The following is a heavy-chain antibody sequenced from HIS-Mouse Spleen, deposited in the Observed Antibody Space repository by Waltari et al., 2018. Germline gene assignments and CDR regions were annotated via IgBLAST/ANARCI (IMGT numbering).Heavy chain of an antibody. D-gene: IGHD6-13*01. CDR2: IYYSGST. V-gene: IGHV4-39*07. CDR3: AREIPYSSSWYDWYFDL. CDR1: VGSISSSSYY. Sequence: QLQLQESGPGLVKPSETLSLTCTVSVGSISSSSYYWCRIRPPPGKGLEWIGSIYYSGSTYYNPSLKSRVTISVDTSKNQFSLKLSSVTAADTAVYYCAREIPYSSSWYDWYFDLWGRGTLVTVSS. J-gene: IGHJ2*01.